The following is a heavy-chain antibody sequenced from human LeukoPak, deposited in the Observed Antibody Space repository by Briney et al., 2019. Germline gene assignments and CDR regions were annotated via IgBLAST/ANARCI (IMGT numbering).Heavy chain of an antibody. CDR3: AKDTHCSGSYHN. D-gene: IGHD3-10*02. Sequence: GGSLRLSCAASGFTFSSYAMSWVRQAPGKGLEWVSAISGSGGSTYYADSVKGRFTISRDNSKNTLYLQMNSLRAEGTAVYYCAKDTHCSGSYHNWGQGTLVTVSS. CDR2: ISGSGGST. CDR1: GFTFSSYA. J-gene: IGHJ4*02. V-gene: IGHV3-23*01.